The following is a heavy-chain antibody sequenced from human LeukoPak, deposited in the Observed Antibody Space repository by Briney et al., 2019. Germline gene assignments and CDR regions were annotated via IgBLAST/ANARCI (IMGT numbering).Heavy chain of an antibody. Sequence: SETLSLTCTVSGGSISSYYWSWIRQPPGKGLEWIGEINHSGSTNYNPSLKSRVTISVDTSKNQFSLKLSSVTAADTAVYYCAGVRYCSSTSCRDFDYWGQGTLVTVSS. V-gene: IGHV4-34*01. CDR1: GGSISSYY. CDR3: AGVRYCSSTSCRDFDY. J-gene: IGHJ4*02. CDR2: INHSGST. D-gene: IGHD2-2*01.